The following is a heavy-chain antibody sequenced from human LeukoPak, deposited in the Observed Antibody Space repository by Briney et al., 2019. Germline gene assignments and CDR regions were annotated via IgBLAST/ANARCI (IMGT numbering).Heavy chain of an antibody. D-gene: IGHD3-22*01. CDR3: ARDGRALYYYDSSGYRGDWFDP. V-gene: IGHV7-4-1*02. J-gene: IGHJ5*02. Sequence: ASVKVSCKASGYTFTSYAMHWVRQAPGQGLEWMGWINTNTGNPTYAQGFTGRFVFSLDTSVSTAYLQISSLKAEDTAVYYCARDGRALYYYDSSGYRGDWFDPWGQGTLVTVSS. CDR1: GYTFTSYA. CDR2: INTNTGNP.